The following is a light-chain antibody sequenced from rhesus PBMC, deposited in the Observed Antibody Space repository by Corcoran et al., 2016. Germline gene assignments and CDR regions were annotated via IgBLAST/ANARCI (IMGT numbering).Light chain of an antibody. J-gene: IGKJ4*01. CDR3: QQRNSYPPT. CDR2: DAS. V-gene: IGKV1-38*01. CDR1: QGISSY. Sequence: DIQLTQSPSSLSASVGDRVTITCRASQGISSYLAWYQQKPGKAPKLLIYDASNLQSGVPSRFSGSGSGTDFTLPISSLQPEDVAVYYCQQRNSYPPTFGGGTKVEIK.